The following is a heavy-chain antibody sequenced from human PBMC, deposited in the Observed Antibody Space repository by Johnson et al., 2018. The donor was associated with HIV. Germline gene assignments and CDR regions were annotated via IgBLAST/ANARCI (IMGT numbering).Heavy chain of an antibody. CDR2: ISGSGGST. Sequence: VQLVESGGGVVRPGGSLRLSCAASGFTFDDYGMTWVRQVPGKGLEWVSGISGSGGSTYYADSVKGRFTISRDNSKNTRYLQMNSLRAEDTAVYYCAKGRWEATTYDDAFDIWGQGTMVTVSS. CDR3: AKGRWEATTYDDAFDI. CDR1: GFTFDDYG. V-gene: IGHV3-23*04. D-gene: IGHD1-26*01. J-gene: IGHJ3*02.